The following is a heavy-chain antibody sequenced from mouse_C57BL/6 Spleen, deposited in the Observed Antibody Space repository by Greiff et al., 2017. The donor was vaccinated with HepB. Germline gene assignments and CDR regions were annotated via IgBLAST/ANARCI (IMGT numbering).Heavy chain of an antibody. D-gene: IGHD1-1*01. CDR1: GYTFTSYW. Sequence: VQLQQSGAELVKPGASVKLSCKASGYTFTSYWMHWVKQRPGQGLEWIGMIHPNSGSTNYNEKFKSKATLTVDKSSSTAYMQLSSLTSEDSAVYYCARHYYGSAAYWGQGTLVTVSA. CDR2: IHPNSGST. V-gene: IGHV1-64*01. J-gene: IGHJ3*01. CDR3: ARHYYGSAAY.